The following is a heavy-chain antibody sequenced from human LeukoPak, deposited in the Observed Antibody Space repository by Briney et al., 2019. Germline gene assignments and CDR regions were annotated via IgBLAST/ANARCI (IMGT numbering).Heavy chain of an antibody. CDR3: ARHREGDYSGGNCYSGGDY. J-gene: IGHJ4*02. CDR1: GYSSTNYL. Sequence: GASLKISCRGSGYSSTNYLTSWVGRMPGRGVEGWGIIYPNDSDTRYSPSFKGQVTISADMSISTAYLQWSSLKAADTAIYYCARHREGDYSGGNCYSGGDYWGQGTLVTVSS. CDR2: IYPNDSDT. D-gene: IGHD2-15*01. V-gene: IGHV5-51*02.